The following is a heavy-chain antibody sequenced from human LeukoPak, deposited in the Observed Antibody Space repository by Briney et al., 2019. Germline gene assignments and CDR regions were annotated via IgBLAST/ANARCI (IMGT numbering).Heavy chain of an antibody. D-gene: IGHD1-7*01. V-gene: IGHV3-7*01. CDR2: IKQDASEK. J-gene: IGHJ6*02. CDR1: RFTFSSYW. CDR3: ASNWNYVRGYGMDV. Sequence: PGGTLRLSSAASRFTFSSYWMSWVPQTPGKGLEWVANIKQDASEKHYVDSVKGRFTISRDNAKNSLYLEMSSLRAEDTAVYYCASNWNYVRGYGMDVWGQGTTVTVS.